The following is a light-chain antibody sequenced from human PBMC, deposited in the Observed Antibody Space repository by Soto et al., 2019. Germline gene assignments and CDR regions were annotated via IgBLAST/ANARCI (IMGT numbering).Light chain of an antibody. Sequence: DIVMTQSPDSLAVSLGERATINCKSSQTVFYSSNNKNYLAWYQQKPGQPPKLLIYWASARDSGVPDRFSGSGSGTDFTLTISRLEPEDFAVYYCQQYGSSGTFGQGTQLEIK. CDR1: QTVFYSSNNKNY. CDR3: QQYGSSGT. V-gene: IGKV4-1*01. J-gene: IGKJ5*01. CDR2: WAS.